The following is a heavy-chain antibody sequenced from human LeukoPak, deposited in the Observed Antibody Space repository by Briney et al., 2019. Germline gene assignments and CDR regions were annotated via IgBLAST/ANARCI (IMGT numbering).Heavy chain of an antibody. CDR1: GYTRTEIS. J-gene: IGHJ4*02. Sequence: ASVKVSCKVSGYTRTEISMHWVRQAPGQGLEWMGGFNPEDVETIYARSFQGRLTVTEDTSTDTAYMELSSLRAEDTAMYYCATEIVGYGDVHYFDSWGQGTLVTVSS. D-gene: IGHD4-17*01. V-gene: IGHV1-24*01. CDR3: ATEIVGYGDVHYFDS. CDR2: FNPEDVET.